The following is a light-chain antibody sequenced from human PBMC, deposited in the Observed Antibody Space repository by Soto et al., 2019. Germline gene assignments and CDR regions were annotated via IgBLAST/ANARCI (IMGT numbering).Light chain of an antibody. CDR2: DAS. J-gene: IGKJ2*01. CDR3: QQYDSYSYT. CDR1: QSISSW. Sequence: IQMTQSPSTLSASEGDRVTITCRASQSISSWLAWYQQKPGKAPKLLIYDASSLESGVPSRFSGSGSGTEFTLTISSLQPDDFATYYCQQYDSYSYTFGQGTMV. V-gene: IGKV1-5*01.